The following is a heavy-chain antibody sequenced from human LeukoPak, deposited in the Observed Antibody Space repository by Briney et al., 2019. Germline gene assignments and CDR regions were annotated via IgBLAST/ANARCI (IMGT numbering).Heavy chain of an antibody. CDR1: GFTFSGYA. V-gene: IGHV3-30-3*01. Sequence: PGGSLRLSCAASGFTFSGYAMHWVRQAPGKGLEWVAVISYDGSNKYYADSVKGRFTISRDNSKNTLYLQMNSLRAEDTAVYYCARSGSYYFDAFDIWGQGTMVTVSS. J-gene: IGHJ3*02. D-gene: IGHD1-26*01. CDR2: ISYDGSNK. CDR3: ARSGSYYFDAFDI.